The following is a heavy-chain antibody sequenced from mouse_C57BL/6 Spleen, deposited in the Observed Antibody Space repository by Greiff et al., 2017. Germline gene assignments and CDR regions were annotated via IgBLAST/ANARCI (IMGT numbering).Heavy chain of an antibody. CDR1: GYTFTSYW. D-gene: IGHD2-2*01. CDR2: IDPSDSYT. CDR3: ARRGATMVTFDY. J-gene: IGHJ2*01. V-gene: IGHV1-69*01. Sequence: VQLQQPGAELVMPGASVKLSCKASGYTFTSYWMHWVKQRPGQGLEWIGEIDPSDSYTNYNQKFKGKSTLTVDKSSSTSYMQLSSLTSEDSAVYYCARRGATMVTFDYWGQGTTLTVSS.